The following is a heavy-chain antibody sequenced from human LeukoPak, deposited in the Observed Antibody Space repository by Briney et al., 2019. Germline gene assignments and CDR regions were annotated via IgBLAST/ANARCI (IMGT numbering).Heavy chain of an antibody. J-gene: IGHJ4*02. D-gene: IGHD2-15*01. Sequence: GGSLRLSCAASGFTLSTYWMHWVRQAPGKGLVWVSRINTDGSITTYADSVKGRFTISRDNARNTLYLQMNSLRAEDTAVYYCASHCSGGSCLDSWGQGTLVTVSS. CDR2: INTDGSIT. V-gene: IGHV3-74*01. CDR1: GFTLSTYW. CDR3: ASHCSGGSCLDS.